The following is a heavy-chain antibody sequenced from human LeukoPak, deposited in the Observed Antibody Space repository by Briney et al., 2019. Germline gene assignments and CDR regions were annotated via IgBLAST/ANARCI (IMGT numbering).Heavy chain of an antibody. CDR1: GYTFTGYY. V-gene: IGHV1-2*02. CDR3: ARDRYAGSSWLDP. Sequence: ASVKVSCKASGYTFTGYYMHWVRQAPGQGLEWMGWINPNSGGTNYAQKFQGRVTMTRDTSISTAYMELSRLRSDDTAVYCCARDRYAGSSWLDPWGQGTLVTVSS. J-gene: IGHJ5*02. D-gene: IGHD3-16*01. CDR2: INPNSGGT.